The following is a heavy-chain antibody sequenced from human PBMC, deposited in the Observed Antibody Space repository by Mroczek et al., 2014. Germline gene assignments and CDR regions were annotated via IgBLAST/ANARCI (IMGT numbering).Heavy chain of an antibody. Sequence: VQLLESGPGLVKPSETLSLTCTVSGGSISSSSYYWGWIRQPPGKGLEWIGSIYYSGSTYYNPSLKSRVTISVDTSKNQFSLKLSSVTAADTAVYYCARVVRRFGELSRFDYVGPGNPGHRLL. D-gene: IGHD3-10*01. CDR3: ARVVRRFGELSRFDY. CDR2: IYYSGST. V-gene: IGHV4-39*01. CDR1: GGSISSSSYY. J-gene: IGHJ4*02.